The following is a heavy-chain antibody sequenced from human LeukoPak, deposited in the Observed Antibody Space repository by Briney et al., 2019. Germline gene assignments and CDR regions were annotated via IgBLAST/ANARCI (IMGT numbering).Heavy chain of an antibody. Sequence: GESLKISCKGSGYSFTSYWIGWVRQMPGKGLEWMGIIYPGDSDTRYSPSFQGQVTISADKSISTAYLQWSSLMASDTAMYYCARQYYYDPSGYYPFDYWGQGTLVTVSS. CDR1: GYSFTSYW. V-gene: IGHV5-51*01. J-gene: IGHJ4*02. CDR3: ARQYYYDPSGYYPFDY. CDR2: IYPGDSDT. D-gene: IGHD3-22*01.